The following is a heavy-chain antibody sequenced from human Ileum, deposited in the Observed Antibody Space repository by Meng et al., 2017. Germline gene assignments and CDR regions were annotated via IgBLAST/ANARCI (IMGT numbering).Heavy chain of an antibody. CDR3: AKNGAYCLES. V-gene: IGHV4-4*02. J-gene: IGHJ4*02. D-gene: IGHD2-21*01. CDR1: GGSISSGTW. CDR2: FHPGSGA. Sequence: QLRLQESGPGLGKPSGTLSLTWSVSGGSISSGTWWSWVRQPPGKGLQWIGEFHPGSGATYNPSLKARVTISVDTSMQQFSLQLTSVTAADTAVYYCAKNGAYCLESWGQGTLVTVSS.